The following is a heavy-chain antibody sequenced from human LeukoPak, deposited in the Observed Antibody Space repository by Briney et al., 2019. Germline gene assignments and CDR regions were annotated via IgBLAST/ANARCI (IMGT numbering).Heavy chain of an antibody. CDR2: IYYSGST. J-gene: IGHJ6*02. CDR1: GGSISSSSYS. Sequence: SETLSLTCAVSGGSISSSSYSWGWIRQPPGKGLEWIGSIYYSGSTYYNPSLKSRVTISVDTSKNQFSLKLSSVTAADTAVYYCARLVCSSTSCYTWDYYYGMDVWGQGTTVTVSS. D-gene: IGHD2-2*02. V-gene: IGHV4-39*01. CDR3: ARLVCSSTSCYTWDYYYGMDV.